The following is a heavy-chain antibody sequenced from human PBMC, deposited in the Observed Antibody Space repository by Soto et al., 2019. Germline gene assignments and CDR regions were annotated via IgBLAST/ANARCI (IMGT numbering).Heavy chain of an antibody. CDR3: AKVPPPGPAPPWDYYYYYMDV. CDR2: ISGSGGST. CDR1: GFTFSSYA. Sequence: EVQLLESGGGLVQPGGSLRLSCAASGFTFSSYAMSWVRQAPGKGLEWVSAISGSGGSTYYADSVKGRFTISRDNSKNTLYLQMNSLRAEDTAVYYCAKVPPPGPAPPWDYYYYYMDVCGNGTTVTVSS. J-gene: IGHJ6*03. D-gene: IGHD2-2*01. V-gene: IGHV3-23*01.